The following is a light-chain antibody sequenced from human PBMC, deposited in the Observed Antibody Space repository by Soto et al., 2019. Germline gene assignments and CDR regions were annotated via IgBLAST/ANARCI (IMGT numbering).Light chain of an antibody. Sequence: QSVLTQPASVSGSPGQSITISCTGTSSDVGNYNLVSWYQQYPGKAPKLMIYEGGKRPSGVSNRFSGSKSGNTASLTISWLQAEDEADYYCCSFALRSTLIFGGGTKLTVL. CDR1: SSDVGNYNL. CDR2: EGG. CDR3: CSFALRSTLI. V-gene: IGLV2-23*01. J-gene: IGLJ2*01.